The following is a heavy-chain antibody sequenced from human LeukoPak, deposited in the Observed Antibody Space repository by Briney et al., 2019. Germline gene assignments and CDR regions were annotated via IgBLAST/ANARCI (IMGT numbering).Heavy chain of an antibody. CDR3: ARHYGSGRGYYGLDV. V-gene: IGHV3-30*03. Sequence: GGSLRLSCEASGFTFSTYGMHWVRQAPGKGLEWITLIPYDGSNKYYADSVKGRFTISRDNSKNTLYLQMNSLRAEDTAVYYCARHYGSGRGYYGLDVWGQGTTVTVFS. D-gene: IGHD3-10*01. CDR1: GFTFSTYG. J-gene: IGHJ6*02. CDR2: IPYDGSNK.